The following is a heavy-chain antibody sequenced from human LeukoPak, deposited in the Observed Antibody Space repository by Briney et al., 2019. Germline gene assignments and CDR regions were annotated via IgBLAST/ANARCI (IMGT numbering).Heavy chain of an antibody. Sequence: GGSLRLSCVASGFTFSSYWMSWVRQAPGEGLEWVANIKQDGTEKNYVDSVKGRFTFSRDNAKNSLYLQMNSLRAEDTAVYYCARPYYYDSSGYSEVLYYFDYWGQGTLVTVSS. CDR2: IKQDGTEK. D-gene: IGHD3-22*01. V-gene: IGHV3-7*01. CDR3: ARPYYYDSSGYSEVLYYFDY. CDR1: GFTFSSYW. J-gene: IGHJ4*02.